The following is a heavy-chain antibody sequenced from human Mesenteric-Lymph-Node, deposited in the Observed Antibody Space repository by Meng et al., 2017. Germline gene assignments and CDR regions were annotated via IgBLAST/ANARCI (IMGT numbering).Heavy chain of an antibody. D-gene: IGHD2-8*01. CDR2: IIPIFGTA. V-gene: IGHV1-69*05. CDR3: ARQQVMGIGSDDY. Sequence: SVKVSCKASGGTFSSYAISWVRQAPGQGLEWMGGIIPIFGTANYAQKFQGRVTITTDESTSTAYMELSSLRSEDTAVYYCARQQVMGIGSDDYWGQGTLVTVSS. CDR1: GGTFSSYA. J-gene: IGHJ4*02.